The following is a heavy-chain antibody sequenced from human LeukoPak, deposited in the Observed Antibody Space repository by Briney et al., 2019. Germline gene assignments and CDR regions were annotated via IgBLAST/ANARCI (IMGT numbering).Heavy chain of an antibody. V-gene: IGHV4-59*08. CDR2: IYYSGST. CDR1: GGSISSDY. CDR3: ARNARYCSSTRCYGSSYYFYYMDV. D-gene: IGHD2-2*01. J-gene: IGHJ6*03. Sequence: PSETLSLTCTVSGGSISSDYWSWIRQPPGEGLEWIGYIYYSGSTNYNPSLKSRVTISIDTSKNQFSLKLTSVTAADTAVYYCARNARYCSSTRCYGSSYYFYYMDVWGKGTTVTVSS.